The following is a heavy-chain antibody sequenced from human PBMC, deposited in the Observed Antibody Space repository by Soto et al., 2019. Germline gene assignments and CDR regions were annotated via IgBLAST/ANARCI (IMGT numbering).Heavy chain of an antibody. Sequence: QITLKESGPTLVKPTQTLTLTCTFSGFSLTTSGVGVGWIRQPPGKALEWLALIYWDDDKRYSPSLKNRLTITKDTSKNQVVLTMTNMDPVDTATYYCAHDYYSASSTSVRKCNWFDPWGQGTLVTVSS. V-gene: IGHV2-5*02. CDR1: GFSLTTSGVG. D-gene: IGHD3-10*01. CDR3: AHDYYSASSTSVRKCNWFDP. CDR2: IYWDDDK. J-gene: IGHJ5*02.